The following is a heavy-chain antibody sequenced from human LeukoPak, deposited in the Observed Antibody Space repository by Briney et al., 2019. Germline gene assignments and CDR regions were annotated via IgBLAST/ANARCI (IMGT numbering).Heavy chain of an antibody. Sequence: SETLSLTCTVSGGSISSSSYYWGWIRQPPGKGLEWIGEINHSGSTNYNPSLKSRVTISVDTSKNQFSLKLSSVTAADTAVYYCATTHDSGYDFVFDYWGQGTLVTVSS. CDR2: INHSGST. CDR1: GGSISSSSYY. J-gene: IGHJ4*02. CDR3: ATTHDSGYDFVFDY. V-gene: IGHV4-39*07. D-gene: IGHD5-12*01.